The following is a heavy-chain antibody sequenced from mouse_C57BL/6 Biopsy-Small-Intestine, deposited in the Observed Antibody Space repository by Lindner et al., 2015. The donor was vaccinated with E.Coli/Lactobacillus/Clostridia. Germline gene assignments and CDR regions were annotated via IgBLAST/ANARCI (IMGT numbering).Heavy chain of an antibody. D-gene: IGHD1-1*02. CDR2: INPHMGTA. CDR1: GYTFSGYY. J-gene: IGHJ3*01. Sequence: SVKVSCKASGYTFSGYYIHWVRQAPGQGLEWLGWINPHMGTANYAQKFQGRVTMTRDTSISTAYMELSSLTSDDTAVYYCARATYRGFHAAVGAFNIWGQGTMVTVSS. V-gene: IGHV1-84*02. CDR3: ARATYRGFHAAVGAFNI.